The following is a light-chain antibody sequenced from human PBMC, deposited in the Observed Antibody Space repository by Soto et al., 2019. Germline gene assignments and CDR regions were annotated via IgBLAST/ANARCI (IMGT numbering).Light chain of an antibody. J-gene: IGKJ4*01. CDR1: QSVSSY. CDR2: DAF. CDR3: QRRSYGPLT. V-gene: IGKV3-11*01. Sequence: EIVLTQSPATLSLSPGERATLSCRASQSVSSYLAWYQQKPGQGPRLLIYDAFNRATAILVRFSGGGSGTDISRTFSRLEPEDFAVYYCQRRSYGPLTVGGGATVEIK.